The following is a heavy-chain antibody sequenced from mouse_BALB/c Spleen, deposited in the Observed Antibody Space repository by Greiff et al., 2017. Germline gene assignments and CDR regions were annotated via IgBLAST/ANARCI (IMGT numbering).Heavy chain of an antibody. CDR1: GFAFSSYD. CDR2: ISSGGGST. CDR3: ARHGYYGSSYYAMDY. Sequence: EVKLVESGGGLVKPGGSLKLSCAASGFAFSSYDMSWVRQTPEKRLEWVAYISSGGGSTYYPDTVKGRFTISRDNAKNTLYLQMSSLKSEDTAMYYCARHGYYGSSYYAMDYWGQGTSVTVSS. J-gene: IGHJ4*01. D-gene: IGHD1-1*01. V-gene: IGHV5-12-1*01.